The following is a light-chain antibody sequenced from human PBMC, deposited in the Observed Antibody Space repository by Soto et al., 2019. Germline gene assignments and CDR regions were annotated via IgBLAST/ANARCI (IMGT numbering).Light chain of an antibody. CDR3: QQYSNWPAIT. J-gene: IGKJ5*01. CDR2: GAS. CDR1: QSVRNN. V-gene: IGKV3D-15*01. Sequence: EIGMTQSPATQSVSPGERATLSCRASQSVRNNLAWYQQKPGQAPRLLIYGASTRATGIPARFSGSGSGTEFTLTISSLQSEDFAVYYCQQYSNWPAITFGQGTRLEIK.